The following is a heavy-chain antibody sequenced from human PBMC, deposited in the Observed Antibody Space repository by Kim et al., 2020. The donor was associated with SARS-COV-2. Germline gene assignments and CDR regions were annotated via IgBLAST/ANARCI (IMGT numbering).Heavy chain of an antibody. CDR3: ARAPSSGVGRTGDFDY. J-gene: IGHJ4*02. V-gene: IGHV3-74*01. CDR2: ISDDGSVT. Sequence: GGSLRLSCAASGFTFSSYWMHWVRQAPGRGLEWVSRISDDGSVTTHADSVRGRFTISRDNAKSTLFLQMNSLGPEDTAVYYCARAPSSGVGRTGDFDYWGQGILVTVSS. D-gene: IGHD3-3*01. CDR1: GFTFSSYW.